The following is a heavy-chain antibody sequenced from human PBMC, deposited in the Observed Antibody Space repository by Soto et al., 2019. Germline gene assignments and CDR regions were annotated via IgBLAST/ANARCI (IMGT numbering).Heavy chain of an antibody. D-gene: IGHD3-10*01. CDR1: GYTFTSYY. V-gene: IGHV1-46*03. CDR2: INPSGGST. Sequence: QVQLVQSGAEVKKPGASVKVSCKASGYTFTSYYMHWVRQAPGQGLEWMGIINPSGGSTSYAQKFQGRVTMTRDTSTSTVYMELSSLRSEDTAVYYCATIMVRGADGSNYFDYWGQGTLVTVSS. J-gene: IGHJ4*02. CDR3: ATIMVRGADGSNYFDY.